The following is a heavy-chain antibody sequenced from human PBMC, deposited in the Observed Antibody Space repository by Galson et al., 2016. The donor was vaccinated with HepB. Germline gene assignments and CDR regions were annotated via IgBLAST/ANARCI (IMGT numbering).Heavy chain of an antibody. CDR2: IYYSGST. D-gene: IGHD3-3*01. Sequence: SETLSLTCTFSSDSITGHYCSWIRQSPGKGLEWIGYIYYSGSTNYNPSLKSRVTMLVDTSKNQFSMMLTSVTAADTAVYYCTRVTIYGVVDSWGQGILVTVSS. V-gene: IGHV4-59*11. CDR3: TRVTIYGVVDS. CDR1: SDSITGHY. J-gene: IGHJ4*02.